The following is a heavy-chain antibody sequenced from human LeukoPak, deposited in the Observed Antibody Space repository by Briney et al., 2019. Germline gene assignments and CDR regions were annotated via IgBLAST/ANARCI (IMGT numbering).Heavy chain of an antibody. D-gene: IGHD2-15*01. J-gene: IGHJ4*02. Sequence: SETLSLTCTVSGGSISSYYWSWIRQPPGKGLEWIGEINHSGSTNYNPSLKSRVTISVDTSKNQFSLKLSSVTAADTAVYYCARAGVVVAALSYFDYWGQGTLVTVSS. CDR1: GGSISSYY. CDR2: INHSGST. V-gene: IGHV4-34*01. CDR3: ARAGVVVAALSYFDY.